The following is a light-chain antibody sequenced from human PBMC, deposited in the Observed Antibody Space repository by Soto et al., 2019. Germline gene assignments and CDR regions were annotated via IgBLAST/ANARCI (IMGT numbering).Light chain of an antibody. CDR3: QQRSNWPIT. CDR1: QSVSSSY. V-gene: IGKV3D-20*02. J-gene: IGKJ5*01. CDR2: GAS. Sequence: ETVLAQSPGTLSLSPGDRATFSCRASQSVSSSYLAWYQQKPGQAPRLLIYGASSRATGIPDRFSGSGSGTDFTLTISSLEPEDFAVYYCQQRSNWPITFGQGTRLEIK.